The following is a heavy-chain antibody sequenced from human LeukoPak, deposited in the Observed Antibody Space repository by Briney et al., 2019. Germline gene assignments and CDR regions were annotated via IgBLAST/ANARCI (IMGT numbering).Heavy chain of an antibody. CDR1: GGSISSSTYH. Sequence: SETLSLTCTVSGGSISSSTYHWGWIRQPPGKGLEWIGSFTGNTYSNPSLKSRLTISLDTSKNQFSLKLTSVTPADTAMYYCTRLVNGRPLDLSGQGVLVTVSS. CDR2: FTGNT. CDR3: TRLVNGRPLDL. J-gene: IGHJ4*02. D-gene: IGHD2-8*01. V-gene: IGHV4-39*01.